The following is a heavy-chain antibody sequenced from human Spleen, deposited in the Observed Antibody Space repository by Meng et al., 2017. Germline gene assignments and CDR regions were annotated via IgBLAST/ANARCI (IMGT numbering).Heavy chain of an antibody. J-gene: IGHJ4*02. D-gene: IGHD6-13*01. CDR3: ARDEDISAAGYLLGDF. CDR2: INPNSGGT. V-gene: IGHV1-2*06. Sequence: QGQLVQSGAEVKKPGASVKVSCKASGYTFTGYYMHWVRQAPGQGLEWMGRINPNSGGTNYAQKFQGRVTMTRDTSISTAYMELSGLRSDDTAVYYCARDEDISAAGYLLGDFWGQGTLVTVSS. CDR1: GYTFTGYY.